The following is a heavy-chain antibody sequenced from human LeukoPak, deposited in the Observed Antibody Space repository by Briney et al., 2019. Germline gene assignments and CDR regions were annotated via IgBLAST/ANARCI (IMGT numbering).Heavy chain of an antibody. CDR2: MNPDSGNT. Sequence: ASVTVSCTASGYTFTIYDINWVRQAAGQGLEWMGWMNPDSGNTGYAQKFQGRVTMTTDTSTSTAYMELRSLRSDDTAVYYCARASSSWYWYFQHWGQGTLVTVSS. V-gene: IGHV1-8*01. CDR3: ARASSSWYWYFQH. CDR1: GYTFTIYD. D-gene: IGHD6-13*01. J-gene: IGHJ1*01.